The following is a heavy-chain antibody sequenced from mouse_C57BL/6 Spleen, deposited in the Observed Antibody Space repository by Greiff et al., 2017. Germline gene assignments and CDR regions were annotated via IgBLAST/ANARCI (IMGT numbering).Heavy chain of an antibody. CDR2: IYPGSGST. CDR3: ARRGYWDWYFDV. V-gene: IGHV1-55*01. J-gene: IGHJ1*03. Sequence: VQLQQPGAELVQPGASVKMSCKASGYTFTSYWITWVKQRPGQGLEWIGDIYPGSGSTNYNEKFKSKAILTVDTSSSTASMQLSCQTSEGSAVDNGARRGYWDWYFDVWGTGTTVTGAS. D-gene: IGHD4-1*01. CDR1: GYTFTSYW.